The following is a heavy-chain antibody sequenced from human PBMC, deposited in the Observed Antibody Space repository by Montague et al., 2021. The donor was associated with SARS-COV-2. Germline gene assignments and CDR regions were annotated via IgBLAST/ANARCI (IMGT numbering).Heavy chain of an antibody. Sequence: SETLSLTCSVSGGSLDSCTYCWVWLRQPPGKGLEWNGNIFYNGNTFYTPYLTSRLTISVYVSKNHLSLKLTSVTAADTAVYSCAGLSTGYYYGWFHPWGQGALVTVSS. CDR3: AGLSTGYYYGWFHP. J-gene: IGHJ5*02. CDR2: IFYNGNT. V-gene: IGHV4-39*02. D-gene: IGHD3-22*01. CDR1: GGSLDSCTYC.